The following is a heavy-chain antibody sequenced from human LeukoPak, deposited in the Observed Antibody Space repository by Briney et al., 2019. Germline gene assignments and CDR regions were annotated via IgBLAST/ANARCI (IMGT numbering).Heavy chain of an antibody. J-gene: IGHJ5*02. D-gene: IGHD2-2*01. V-gene: IGHV5-51*01. CDR3: ARHLGVVPAANWFDP. Sequence: GESLKISCKGSGYSFTSYWIGWVRQMPGKGLEWMGIIYPGDSDTRYSPSFQGQVTISADKSISTAYLQWSSLKASDTAMYYCARHLGVVPAANWFDPWGQGTLVTVSS. CDR1: GYSFTSYW. CDR2: IYPGDSDT.